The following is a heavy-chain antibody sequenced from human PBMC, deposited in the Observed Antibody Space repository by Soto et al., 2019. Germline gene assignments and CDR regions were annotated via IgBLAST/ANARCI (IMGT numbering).Heavy chain of an antibody. J-gene: IGHJ4*02. Sequence: EVQLLESGGGLVQPGGSLRLSCAASGFAFSSSAMSWVRQAPGKGLEWVSAIIASGGSTYYADSVKGRFTISRDNSENTLFLQMNSLRAEDTAVYYCAKDQATEPEFWGQGTLVTVSS. D-gene: IGHD1-1*01. CDR2: IIASGGST. V-gene: IGHV3-23*01. CDR3: AKDQATEPEF. CDR1: GFAFSSSA.